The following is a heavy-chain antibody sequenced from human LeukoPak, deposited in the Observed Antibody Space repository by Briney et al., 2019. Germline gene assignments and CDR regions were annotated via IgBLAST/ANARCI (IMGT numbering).Heavy chain of an antibody. D-gene: IGHD6-19*01. J-gene: IGHJ4*02. CDR1: GFTFSSYW. Sequence: GGSLRLSCAASGFTFSSYWMSWFRQAPGKGLEWVANIKQDGSEKYYVDSVKGRFTISRDNAKNSLYLQMNSLRAEDTAVYYCARDSRYSSGWYDYWGQGTLVTVSS. CDR2: IKQDGSEK. CDR3: ARDSRYSSGWYDY. V-gene: IGHV3-7*03.